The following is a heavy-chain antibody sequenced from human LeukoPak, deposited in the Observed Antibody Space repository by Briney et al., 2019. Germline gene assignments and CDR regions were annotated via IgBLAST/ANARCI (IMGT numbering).Heavy chain of an antibody. D-gene: IGHD5-24*01. CDR3: AGDSRDGYNFRVGGY. Sequence: SETLSLTCTVSGGSISSSSYYWGWIRQPPGKGLEWIGSIYYSGSTYYNPSLKSRVTISVDTSKNQFSLKLSSVTAADTAVYYCAGDSRDGYNFRVGGYWGQGTLVTVSS. CDR1: GGSISSSSYY. J-gene: IGHJ4*02. V-gene: IGHV4-39*01. CDR2: IYYSGST.